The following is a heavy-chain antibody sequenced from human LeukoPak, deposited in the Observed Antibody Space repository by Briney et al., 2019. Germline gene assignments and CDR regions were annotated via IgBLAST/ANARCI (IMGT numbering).Heavy chain of an antibody. CDR3: ARDRVGATDY. CDR1: GGSISSYS. D-gene: IGHD1-26*01. Sequence: SETLSLTCTVSGGSISSYSWTWIRQPPGKGLEWIGYIYYSGSTNYNPSLKSRVTISVDTSKNQFSLKLSSVTAADTAVYYCARDRVGATDYWGQGTLVTVSS. V-gene: IGHV4-59*01. CDR2: IYYSGST. J-gene: IGHJ4*02.